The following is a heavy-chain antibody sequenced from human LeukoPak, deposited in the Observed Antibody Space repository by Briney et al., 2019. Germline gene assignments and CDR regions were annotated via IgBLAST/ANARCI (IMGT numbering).Heavy chain of an antibody. CDR3: ARAVAGPEGWFDP. Sequence: GGSLRLSCAASGFTFSSYWMHWVRQAPGKGLVWVSRINTDGSSTSYADSVKGRFTSSRDNAKNTLYLQMNSLRAEETAVYYCARAVAGPEGWFDPWGQGTLVTVSS. CDR1: GFTFSSYW. D-gene: IGHD6-19*01. J-gene: IGHJ5*02. V-gene: IGHV3-74*01. CDR2: INTDGSST.